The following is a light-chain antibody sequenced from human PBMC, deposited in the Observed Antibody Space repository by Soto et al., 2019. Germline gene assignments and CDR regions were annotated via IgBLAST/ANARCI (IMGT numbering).Light chain of an antibody. CDR2: DNS. J-gene: IGLJ3*02. Sequence: QSVLTQPPSVSGSPGQRVTISCTGSSSNIGGGYDVYWYQQLPGTAPKLLIYDNSNRPSGVPDRFSGSKSGTSASLAITGLEAEEEAYYYSQSNDSSLRDGVFGGGTKLTVL. CDR1: SSNIGGGYD. CDR3: QSNDSSLRDGV. V-gene: IGLV1-40*01.